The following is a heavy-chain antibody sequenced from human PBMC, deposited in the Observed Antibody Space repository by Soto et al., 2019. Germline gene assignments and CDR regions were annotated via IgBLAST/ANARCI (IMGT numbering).Heavy chain of an antibody. J-gene: IGHJ4*02. CDR1: GDSVSSNSAA. CDR2: TYYRSKWYY. CDR3: GRDGSRSYYFDY. D-gene: IGHD3-10*01. Sequence: QSQTLSLTCAISGDSVSSNSAAWIWIRQSPSRGLEWLGRTYYRSKWYYEYAVSVKSRITINPDTSKNQLSLQLKSVTPEDTAVYYCGRDGSRSYYFDYWGQGTLVTVSS. V-gene: IGHV6-1*01.